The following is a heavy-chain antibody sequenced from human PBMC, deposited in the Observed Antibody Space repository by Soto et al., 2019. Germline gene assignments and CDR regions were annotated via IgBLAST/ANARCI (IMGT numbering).Heavy chain of an antibody. V-gene: IGHV4-31*03. CDR2: IYYSGST. J-gene: IGHJ3*02. Sequence: SETLSLTCTVSGGSISSGGYYWSWIRQHPGKGLEWIGYIYYSGSTYYNPSLKSRVTISVDTSKNQFSLKLSSVTAADTAMYYCARENLVAAAGFDAFDIWGQGTMVTVSS. CDR3: ARENLVAAAGFDAFDI. D-gene: IGHD6-13*01. CDR1: GGSISSGGYY.